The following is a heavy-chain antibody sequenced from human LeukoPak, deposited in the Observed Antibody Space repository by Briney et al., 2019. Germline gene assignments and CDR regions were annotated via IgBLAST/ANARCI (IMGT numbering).Heavy chain of an antibody. Sequence: GGSLRLSCAASGFTFSSYAMSWVRQIPGKGLEWVSAISGSDAGTYYADSVKGRFTISRDNSKNTLYLQMNRLRAEDTAVYYCAKGSRGSCSRTYCYPFDYWGQGTLVTVSS. CDR2: ISGSDAGT. CDR3: AKGSRGSCSRTYCYPFDY. CDR1: GFTFSSYA. V-gene: IGHV3-23*01. D-gene: IGHD2-2*01. J-gene: IGHJ4*02.